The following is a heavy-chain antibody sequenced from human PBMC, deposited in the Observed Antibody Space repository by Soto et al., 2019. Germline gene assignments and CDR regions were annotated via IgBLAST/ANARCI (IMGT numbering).Heavy chain of an antibody. CDR1: GGSFSVYY. D-gene: IGHD6-13*01. Sequence: TSETLSLTCAVYGGSFSVYYWSWIGQPPGKGLEWIGEINHSGSTNYNPSLKSRVTISVDTSKNQFSLKLSSVTAVDTAVYYCARATIDSSYGMDVWGQGTTVTVSS. J-gene: IGHJ6*02. CDR2: INHSGST. V-gene: IGHV4-34*01. CDR3: ARATIDSSYGMDV.